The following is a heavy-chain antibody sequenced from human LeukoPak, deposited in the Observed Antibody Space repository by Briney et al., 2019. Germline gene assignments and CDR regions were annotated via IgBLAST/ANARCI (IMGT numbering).Heavy chain of an antibody. J-gene: IGHJ4*02. CDR2: ISGSGGST. Sequence: GGSLRLSCAASGFTFSSYAMSWVRQAPGKGLEWVSAISGSGGSTYYADSVKGRFTISRDNSKNTLYLQMNSLRAEGTAVYYCAKSGGSITMIVVVNNFDYWGQGTLVTVSS. V-gene: IGHV3-23*01. CDR3: AKSGGSITMIVVVNNFDY. CDR1: GFTFSSYA. D-gene: IGHD3-22*01.